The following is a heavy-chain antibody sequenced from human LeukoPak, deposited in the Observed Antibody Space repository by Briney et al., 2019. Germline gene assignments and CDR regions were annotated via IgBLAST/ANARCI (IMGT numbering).Heavy chain of an antibody. CDR3: ATYYYDSSGYYYPTDY. CDR2: IYSGGST. J-gene: IGHJ4*02. CDR1: GFTVSSNY. D-gene: IGHD3-22*01. Sequence: GGSLRLSCAASGFTVSSNYMSWVRQAPGKGLEWVSVIYSGGSTYYADSVKGRFTISRDNSKNTLYLQMNSLRAEDTAVYYCATYYYDSSGYYYPTDYWGQGPWSPSPQ. V-gene: IGHV3-53*01.